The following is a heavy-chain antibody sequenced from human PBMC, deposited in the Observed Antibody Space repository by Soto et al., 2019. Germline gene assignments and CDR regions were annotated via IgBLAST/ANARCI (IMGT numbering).Heavy chain of an antibody. Sequence: ETLSLTCAVYGGSFSGYYWSWIRQPPGKGLEWIGEINHSGSTNYNPSLKSRVTISVDTSKNQFSLKLSSVTAADTAVYYCASSTHCSSTSCYSYYYYMDVWGKGTTVTVSS. D-gene: IGHD2-2*01. CDR1: GGSFSGYY. CDR2: INHSGST. CDR3: ASSTHCSSTSCYSYYYYMDV. J-gene: IGHJ6*03. V-gene: IGHV4-34*01.